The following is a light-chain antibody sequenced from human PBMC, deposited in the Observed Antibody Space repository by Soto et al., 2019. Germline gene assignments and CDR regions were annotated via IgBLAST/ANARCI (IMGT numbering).Light chain of an antibody. V-gene: IGKV1D-12*01. Sequence: DIQMTQSPSSVSASVGDRVTITCRASQDISSWLAWYQHKPGKAPSLLIYAASSLQSGVPSRFRGSGSGTDFALTIAGLESEDFATYYCQPANSFPLTFGGGTKVEI. J-gene: IGKJ4*01. CDR2: AAS. CDR1: QDISSW. CDR3: QPANSFPLT.